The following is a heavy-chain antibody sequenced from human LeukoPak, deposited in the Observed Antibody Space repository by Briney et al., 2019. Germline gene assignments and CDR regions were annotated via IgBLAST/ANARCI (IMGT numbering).Heavy chain of an antibody. J-gene: IGHJ4*02. V-gene: IGHV3-7*03. CDR2: IHPDSSDK. D-gene: IGHD1-14*01. Sequence: PGRSLRLSCEAFGFTFSSYAMHWIRQTPGKGLEWVANIHPDSSDKFYVDSMEGRFTISRDNTKNSLYLQIDNARLDDTGLYYCTRLPRETAGDYWGQGVPVIVSS. CDR3: TRLPRETAGDY. CDR1: GFTFSSYA.